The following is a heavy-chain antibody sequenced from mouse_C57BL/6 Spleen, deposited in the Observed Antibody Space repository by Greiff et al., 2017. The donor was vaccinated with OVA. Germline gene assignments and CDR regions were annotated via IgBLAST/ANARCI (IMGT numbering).Heavy chain of an antibody. CDR2: ISYDGSN. V-gene: IGHV3-6*01. CDR1: GYSITSGYY. Sequence: DVKLQESGPGLVKPSQSLSLTCSVTGYSITSGYYWKWIRQFPGNKLEWMGYISYDGSNNYNPSLKNRISITRDTSKNQVFLKLNSVTTEDTATYYCARGDGYDGCFDVWGTGTTVTVSS. J-gene: IGHJ1*03. D-gene: IGHD2-2*01. CDR3: ARGDGYDGCFDV.